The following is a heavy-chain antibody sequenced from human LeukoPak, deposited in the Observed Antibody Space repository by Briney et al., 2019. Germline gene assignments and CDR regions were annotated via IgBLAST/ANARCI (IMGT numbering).Heavy chain of an antibody. D-gene: IGHD3-9*01. V-gene: IGHV3-30*04. CDR3: ARVNLNDAFDI. CDR1: GFTFSSYA. CDR2: ISYDGSNK. Sequence: TGGSLRLSCAASGFTFSSYAMHWVRQAPGKGLEWVAVISYDGSNKYYADSVKGRFTISRDNSKNTLYLQMNSLRAEDTAVYYCARVNLNDAFDIWGQGTMVTVSS. J-gene: IGHJ3*02.